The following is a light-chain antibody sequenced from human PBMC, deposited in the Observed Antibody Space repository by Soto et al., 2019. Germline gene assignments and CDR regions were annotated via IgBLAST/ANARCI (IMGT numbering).Light chain of an antibody. Sequence: AIQLTQSPSSLSASVGDRVTITCRASQGISSALAWYQQRPGKAPKLLIYDASTLESGVPSRFSVSGSETDFNLTNSSLQPEDFATYYCQHFNSYPLTFGGGTKEEIK. CDR3: QHFNSYPLT. CDR2: DAS. J-gene: IGKJ4*01. CDR1: QGISSA. V-gene: IGKV1-13*02.